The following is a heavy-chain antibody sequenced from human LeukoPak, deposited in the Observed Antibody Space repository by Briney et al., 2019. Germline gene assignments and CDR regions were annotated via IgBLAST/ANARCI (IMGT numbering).Heavy chain of an antibody. V-gene: IGHV3-30-3*01. J-gene: IGHJ4*02. D-gene: IGHD2/OR15-2a*01. CDR2: ISYDGSNK. CDR3: ARDSIGQLSFDY. CDR1: GFTFSSYA. Sequence: GGSLRPSCAASGFTFSSYAMHWVRQAPGKGLEWVAVISYDGSNKYYADSVKGRFTISRDNSKNTLYLQMNSLRAEDTAVYYCARDSIGQLSFDYWGQGTLVTVSS.